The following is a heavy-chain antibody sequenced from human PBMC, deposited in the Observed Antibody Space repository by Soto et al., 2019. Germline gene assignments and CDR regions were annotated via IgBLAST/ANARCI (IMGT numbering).Heavy chain of an antibody. CDR2: RKPNNGNA. V-gene: IGHV1-8*01. CDR1: GFTFITYD. CDR3: ARRKEGSGPYYLAL. J-gene: IGHJ4*02. Sequence: GASVKVSCKPSGFTFITYDFRWVRQAAGQGREWMGWRKPNNGNAGSAQKFRRRITMTRNTSISTAYLELSSLRSDDSAAYLCARRKEGSGPYYLALWGQGTQVTVSS.